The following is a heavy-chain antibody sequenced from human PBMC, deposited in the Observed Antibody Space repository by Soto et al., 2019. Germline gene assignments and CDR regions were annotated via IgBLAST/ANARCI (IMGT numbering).Heavy chain of an antibody. CDR2: IGPESGAT. V-gene: IGHV1-2*02. CDR3: GRGRSGQIVVFY. Sequence: ASVKISCKASGYTFTGHYLHWVRQAPEQGPEWMGEIGPESGATRDAQRFQGRVTMTRDMSITTVYMELNNLSPDDTAVYYCGRGRSGQIVVFYWGQGTLVTVSS. J-gene: IGHJ4*02. D-gene: IGHD1-26*01. CDR1: GYTFTGHY.